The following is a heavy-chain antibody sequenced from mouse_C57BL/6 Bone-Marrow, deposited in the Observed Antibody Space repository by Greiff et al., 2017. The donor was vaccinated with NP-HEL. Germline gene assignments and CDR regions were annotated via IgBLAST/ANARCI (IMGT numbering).Heavy chain of an antibody. Sequence: EVQLQQSGGGLVQPGASLKLSCESNEYEFPSHDMSWVRQTPEKRLELVAAINSDGGSTYYPDTMESRFIISRDNTKKTLYLQMSSLRSEDTALYYCASPYYSKKDYWGQGTTLTVSS. CDR3: ASPYYSKKDY. CDR2: INSDGGST. CDR1: EYEFPSHD. V-gene: IGHV5-2*01. J-gene: IGHJ2*01. D-gene: IGHD2-5*01.